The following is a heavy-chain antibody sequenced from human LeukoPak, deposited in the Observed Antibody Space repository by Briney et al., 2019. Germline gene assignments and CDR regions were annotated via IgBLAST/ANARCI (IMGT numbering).Heavy chain of an antibody. J-gene: IGHJ3*02. V-gene: IGHV4-4*07. CDR1: GGSISSYY. D-gene: IGHD3-22*01. CDR3: ARDLPSEDYYDSSGYIAFDI. Sequence: SETLSLTCTVSGGSISSYYWSWIRQPAGKGLEWIGRIYTSGSTNYNPSLKSRVTISVDTSKNQFSLKLSSVTAADTAVYYCARDLPSEDYYDSSGYIAFDIWGQGTMVTVSS. CDR2: IYTSGST.